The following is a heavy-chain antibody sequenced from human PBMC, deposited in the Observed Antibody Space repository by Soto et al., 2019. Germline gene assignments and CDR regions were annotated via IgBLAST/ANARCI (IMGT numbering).Heavy chain of an antibody. J-gene: IGHJ4*02. D-gene: IGHD3-10*01. CDR3: VGRVGSPLRN. CDR2: IIFDGTKK. V-gene: IGHV3-30*04. CDR1: GFTFSSYS. Sequence: LRLSCAASGFTFSSYSMHWVRQAPGKGLEWMAVIIFDGTKKYYADSVKGRFTISRDNSKNILYLEMNSLRPDDTAVYYCVGRVGSPLRNWGQEALVTVSS.